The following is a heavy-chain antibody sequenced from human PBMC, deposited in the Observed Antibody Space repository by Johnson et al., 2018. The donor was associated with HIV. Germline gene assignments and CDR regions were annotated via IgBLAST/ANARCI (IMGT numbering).Heavy chain of an antibody. D-gene: IGHD1-26*01. Sequence: VQLVESGGGVVQTGRSLRLSCASSGFSFSTYGMHWVRQAPGKGLEWVAIIWADGSNTYCADSVKRRFTISRDNSKNTLYLQMDSLRAEDTAVHYCAKWSIVGATFSDAFDIWGQGTMVTVSS. J-gene: IGHJ3*02. CDR1: GFSFSTYG. V-gene: IGHV3-33*06. CDR2: IWADGSNT. CDR3: AKWSIVGATFSDAFDI.